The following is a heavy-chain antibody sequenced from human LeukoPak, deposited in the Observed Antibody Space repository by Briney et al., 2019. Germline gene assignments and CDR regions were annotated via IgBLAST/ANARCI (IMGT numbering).Heavy chain of an antibody. J-gene: IGHJ3*02. CDR3: AKDKSYSSSWFGAFDI. D-gene: IGHD6-13*01. CDR2: ISGSGGST. CDR1: GFTFSSYA. Sequence: GGSLRLSCAASGFTFSSYAMSWVRQAPGKGLEWVSAISGSGGSTYYADSVKGRFTISRDNSKNTLYLQMNSLRAEDTAVYYCAKDKSYSSSWFGAFDIWGQGTMVTVSS. V-gene: IGHV3-23*01.